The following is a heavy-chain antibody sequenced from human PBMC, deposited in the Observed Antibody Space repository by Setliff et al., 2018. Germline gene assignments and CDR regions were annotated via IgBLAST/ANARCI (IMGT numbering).Heavy chain of an antibody. CDR3: ARDNTIVGATDY. J-gene: IGHJ4*02. V-gene: IGHV4-61*02. CDR2: LHTSGST. D-gene: IGHD1-26*01. CDR1: GGSLNSGSYY. Sequence: SETLSLTCAVSGGSLNSGSYYWSWIRQSTERGLEWLGCLHTSGSTTYNPSLKGRVTISADTSTNHFSLKLTSVTAADTAVYYCARDNTIVGATDYWGQGALVTVSS.